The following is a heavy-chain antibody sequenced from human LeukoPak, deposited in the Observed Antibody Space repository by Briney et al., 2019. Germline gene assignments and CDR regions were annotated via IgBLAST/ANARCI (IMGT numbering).Heavy chain of an antibody. Sequence: GGYLRVSCAASGFTFSDYYMTWLRQAPGKGLEWVSYISGSGTTINYSDSVKGRFTISRDNSKNTLYLQMNSLRAEDTAVYYCAKGFHSSGYLVAFDIWGQGTMVTVSS. CDR1: GFTFSDYY. V-gene: IGHV3-11*01. CDR3: AKGFHSSGYLVAFDI. D-gene: IGHD3-22*01. J-gene: IGHJ3*02. CDR2: ISGSGTTI.